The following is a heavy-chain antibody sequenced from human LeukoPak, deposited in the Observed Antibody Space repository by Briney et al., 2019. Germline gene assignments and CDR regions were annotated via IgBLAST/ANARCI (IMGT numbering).Heavy chain of an antibody. Sequence: ASVKVSCKAPGYTFTSYYMHWVRQAPGQGLECMGIINPSGGSTSYAQKFQGRVTMTRDTSTSTVYMELSSLRSEDTVVYYCARETVRGTCWFDPWGQGTLVTVSS. CDR2: INPSGGST. J-gene: IGHJ5*02. V-gene: IGHV1-46*01. CDR1: GYTFTSYY. CDR3: ARETVRGTCWFDP. D-gene: IGHD3-10*01.